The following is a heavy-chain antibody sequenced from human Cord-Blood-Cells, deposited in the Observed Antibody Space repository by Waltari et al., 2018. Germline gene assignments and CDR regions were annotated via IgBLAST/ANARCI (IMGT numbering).Heavy chain of an antibody. D-gene: IGHD7-27*01. J-gene: IGHJ3*02. Sequence: EVQLVESGGGLVQPGGSLRLSCAASGFTFSSYWMSWVRQGPGKGLEWVANIKQDGSEKYYVDSVKGRFTISRDNAKNSLYLQMNSLRAEDTAVYYCARDSGLTGDAFDIWGQGTMVTVSS. CDR1: GFTFSSYW. CDR3: ARDSGLTGDAFDI. CDR2: IKQDGSEK. V-gene: IGHV3-7*01.